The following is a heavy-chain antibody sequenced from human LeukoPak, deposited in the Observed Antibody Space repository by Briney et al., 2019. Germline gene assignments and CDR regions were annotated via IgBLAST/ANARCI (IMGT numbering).Heavy chain of an antibody. V-gene: IGHV4-4*02. Sequence: SETLSLTCAVSGGSISSSNWWSWVRQPPGKGLEWIGEIYHSGSTNYNPSLKSRVTISVDKSKNQFSLKLSSVTAADTAVYYCARGYYDSSGHYYPEYDYWGQGTLVTVSS. J-gene: IGHJ4*02. CDR2: IYHSGST. CDR1: GGSISSSNW. CDR3: ARGYYDSSGHYYPEYDY. D-gene: IGHD3-22*01.